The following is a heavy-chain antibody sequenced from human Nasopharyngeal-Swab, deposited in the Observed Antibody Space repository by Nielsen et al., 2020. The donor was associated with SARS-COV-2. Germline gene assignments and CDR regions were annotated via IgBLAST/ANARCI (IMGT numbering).Heavy chain of an antibody. CDR3: TSDQGGSYGY. CDR2: ISPYNGNT. J-gene: IGHJ4*02. V-gene: IGHV1-18*01. D-gene: IGHD1-1*01. CDR1: GYIFINYS. Sequence: AAVKVSCKTSGYIFINYSISWVRQAPGQGREGMGWISPYNGNTNYAQKLQGRVTMTTDTSTTTAYMELRSLISDDTALYYCTSDQGGSYGYWGQGTLVTVSS.